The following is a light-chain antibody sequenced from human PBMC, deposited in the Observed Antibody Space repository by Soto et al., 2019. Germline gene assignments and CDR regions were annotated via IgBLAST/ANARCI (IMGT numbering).Light chain of an antibody. V-gene: IGLV2-14*01. CDR3: QSFDGSLSGYV. CDR1: SSDVGGYNY. Sequence: QSALTQPASVSGSPGQSITISCTGTSSDVGGYNYVSWYQQHPGKAPKLMIYEVSNRPSGVPDRFSGSKSGTSASLAITGLQAEDEADYYCQSFDGSLSGYVFGTGTKLTVL. J-gene: IGLJ1*01. CDR2: EVS.